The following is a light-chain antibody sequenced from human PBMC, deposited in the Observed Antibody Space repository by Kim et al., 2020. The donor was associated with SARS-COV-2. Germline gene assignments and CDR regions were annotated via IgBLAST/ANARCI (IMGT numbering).Light chain of an antibody. J-gene: IGLJ3*02. CDR1: NIGSKS. CDR3: QVWDSSSDHHWV. V-gene: IGLV3-21*04. CDR2: YDS. Sequence: SYELTQPPSVSVAPGKTARITCGGNNIGSKSVYWYQQKPGQAPVLVIYYDSDRPSGIPERFSGSNSGNTATLTISRVEAGDEADYYCQVWDSSSDHHWVFGGGTQLTVL.